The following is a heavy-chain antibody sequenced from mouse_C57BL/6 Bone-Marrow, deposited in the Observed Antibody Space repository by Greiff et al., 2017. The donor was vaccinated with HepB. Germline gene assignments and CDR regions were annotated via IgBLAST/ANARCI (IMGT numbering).Heavy chain of an antibody. CDR1: GYTFTSYT. V-gene: IGHV1-4*01. CDR2: INPSSGYT. CDR3: ARSHYDGYCYYYAMDY. Sequence: VKLQESGAELARPGASVKMSCKASGYTFTSYTMHWVKQRPGQGLEWIGYINPSSGYTKYNQKFKDKATLTADKSSSTAYMQLRSLTSEDSAVYYCARSHYDGYCYYYAMDYWGQGTSVTVSS. D-gene: IGHD2-3*01. J-gene: IGHJ4*01.